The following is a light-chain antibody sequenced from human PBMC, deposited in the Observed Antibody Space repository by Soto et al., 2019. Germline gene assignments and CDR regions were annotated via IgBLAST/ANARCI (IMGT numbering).Light chain of an antibody. CDR3: QQYDNLLT. CDR1: QDISNY. V-gene: IGKV1-33*01. J-gene: IGKJ4*01. CDR2: DAS. Sequence: DIQMTQSPSSLSASVGDRVTITCQASQDISNYLNWYQQKPGKAPKLLIYDASNLETGVPSRFSGSGSGTDFTITISSLQPEDIATYYCQQYDNLLTFGGRNKVEIK.